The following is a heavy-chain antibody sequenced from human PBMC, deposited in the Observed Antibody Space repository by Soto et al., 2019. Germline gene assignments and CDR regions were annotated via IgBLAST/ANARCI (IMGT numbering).Heavy chain of an antibody. Sequence: SVKVSCKASGGTFSSYTISWVRQAPGQGLEWMGGIIPIFGTASYAQKFQDRVTITADESTSTAYMELSSLRSEDTAVYYCARTSREDYSYYVMDVWGRGTKVTVYS. V-gene: IGHV1-69*13. J-gene: IGHJ6*02. CDR3: ARTSREDYSYYVMDV. CDR1: GGTFSSYT. CDR2: IIPIFGTA.